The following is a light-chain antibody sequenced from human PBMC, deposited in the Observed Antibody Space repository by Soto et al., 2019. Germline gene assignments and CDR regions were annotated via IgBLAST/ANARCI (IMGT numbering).Light chain of an antibody. CDR3: QVWDSSSDHVV. CDR2: YDS. CDR1: NIGSKS. Sequence: SYELTQPPSVSVAPGKTARITCGGNNIGSKSVHWYQQKPGQAPVLVIYYDSDRPSGIPERFSGSNSGNTATLTISSVEDGDEADYYCQVWDSSSDHVVFGGGTKLTVL. V-gene: IGLV3-21*04. J-gene: IGLJ2*01.